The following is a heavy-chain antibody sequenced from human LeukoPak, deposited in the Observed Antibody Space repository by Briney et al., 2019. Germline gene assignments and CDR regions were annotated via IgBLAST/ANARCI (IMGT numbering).Heavy chain of an antibody. J-gene: IGHJ4*02. V-gene: IGHV3-23*01. CDR3: AKAADYYDSSGYYVPIDY. CDR2: ISGSGGST. CDR1: GFTFSSYA. D-gene: IGHD3-22*01. Sequence: GGSLRLSCAASGFTFSSYAMSWVRQAPGKGLEWVSAISGSGGSTYYADSVKGRFTISRDNSKNTLYLQMNSLRAEDTAVYYCAKAADYYDSSGYYVPIDYWGQGTLVTVSS.